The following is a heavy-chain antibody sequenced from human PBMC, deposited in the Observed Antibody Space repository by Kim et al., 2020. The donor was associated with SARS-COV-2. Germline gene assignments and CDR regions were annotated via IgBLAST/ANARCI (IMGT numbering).Heavy chain of an antibody. CDR2: IWYDGSNK. D-gene: IGHD1-26*01. CDR1: GFTFRSYG. V-gene: IGHV3-33*01. Sequence: GGSLRLSCAASGFTFRSYGMHWVRQAPGKGLEWVAVIWYDGSNKYYADSVKGRFTISRDNSKNTLYLQMNSLRAEDTAVYYCARASGWELLTYFQHWGQGTLLTVSS. J-gene: IGHJ1*01. CDR3: ARASGWELLTYFQH.